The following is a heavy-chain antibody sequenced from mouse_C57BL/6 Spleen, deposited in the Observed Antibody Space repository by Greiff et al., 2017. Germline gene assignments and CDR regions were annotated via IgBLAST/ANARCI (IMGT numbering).Heavy chain of an antibody. J-gene: IGHJ4*01. CDR1: GYTFTSYW. D-gene: IGHD1-1*01. Sequence: VQLQQPGTELVKPGASVKLSCKASGYTFTSYWMHWVKQRPGQGLEWIGNINPSNGGTNYNEKFKSKATLTVDKSSSTAYMQLSSLTSDDSAVYYCARDTTVVEGAMDNWGQGTSVTVSS. CDR3: ARDTTVVEGAMDN. CDR2: INPSNGGT. V-gene: IGHV1-53*01.